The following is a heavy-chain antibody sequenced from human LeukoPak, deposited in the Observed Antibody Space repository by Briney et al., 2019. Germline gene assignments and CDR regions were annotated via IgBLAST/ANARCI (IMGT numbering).Heavy chain of an antibody. V-gene: IGHV3-21*01. CDR3: ARDPGDIVVVPAALNWFDP. D-gene: IGHD2-2*01. Sequence: GGSLRLSCAASGFTFSSYSMNWVRQAPGKGLEWVSSISSSSSYIYYADSVKGRFTISRDNAKNSLYLQMNSLRAEDTPVYYCARDPGDIVVVPAALNWFDPWGQGTLVTVSS. CDR2: ISSSSSYI. CDR1: GFTFSSYS. J-gene: IGHJ5*02.